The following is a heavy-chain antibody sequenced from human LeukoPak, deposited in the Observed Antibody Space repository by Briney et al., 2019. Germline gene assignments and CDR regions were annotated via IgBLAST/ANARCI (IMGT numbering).Heavy chain of an antibody. D-gene: IGHD2-2*01. Sequence: GGSLRLSCEGSGFPFGSYVMSWVRQAPGKGLEWIAYINHNAEMIFYPDFVKGRFTISRDNAKNSLYLQMNSLRAEDTAVYYCARVFFRSPPKEYCSSTSCWLYNWFDPWGQGTLVTVSS. CDR3: ARVFFRSPPKEYCSSTSCWLYNWFDP. CDR2: INHNAEMI. J-gene: IGHJ5*02. CDR1: GFPFGSYV. V-gene: IGHV3-48*04.